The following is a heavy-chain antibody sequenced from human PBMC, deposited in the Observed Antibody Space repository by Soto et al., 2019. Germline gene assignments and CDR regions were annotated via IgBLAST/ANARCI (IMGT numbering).Heavy chain of an antibody. CDR3: ARGSIVVVPAAKPQSYSSRGQRDYYMDV. J-gene: IGHJ6*03. CDR2: IYYSGST. Sequence: SDTLSLTCTVSGGSISSGGYYWSWIRQHPGKGLEWIGYIYYSGSTYYNPSLKSRVTISVDTSKNQFSLKLSSVTAADTAVYYCARGSIVVVPAAKPQSYSSRGQRDYYMDVWGKGTTVTVSS. V-gene: IGHV4-31*03. CDR1: GGSISSGGYY. D-gene: IGHD2-2*02.